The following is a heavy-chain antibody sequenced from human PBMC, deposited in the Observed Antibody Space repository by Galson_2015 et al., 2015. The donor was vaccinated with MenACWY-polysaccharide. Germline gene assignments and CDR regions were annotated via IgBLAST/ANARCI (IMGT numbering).Heavy chain of an antibody. V-gene: IGHV3-30-3*01. CDR2: ISYDGSNK. J-gene: IGHJ4*02. Sequence: SLRLSCAASGFTFSSYAMHWVRQAPGKGLEWVAVISYDGSNKYYADSVKGRFTISRDNSKNALYLQMNSLRAEDTAVYYCARERGRRYAIHTFDYWGPGTLVTVSS. CDR1: GFTFSSYA. D-gene: IGHD2-8*01. CDR3: ARERGRRYAIHTFDY.